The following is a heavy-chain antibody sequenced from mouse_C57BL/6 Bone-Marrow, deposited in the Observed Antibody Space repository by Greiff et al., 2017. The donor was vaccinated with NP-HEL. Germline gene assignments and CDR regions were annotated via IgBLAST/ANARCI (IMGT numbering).Heavy chain of an antibody. CDR2: ISSGGSYT. CDR1: GFTFSSYG. Sequence: EVQRVESGGDLVKPGGSLKLSCAASGFTFSSYGMSWVRQTPDKRLEWVATISSGGSYTYYADTVQGRFTISRAHAKNTLFLQMSSLKSEDTAMYYCAAIYDGYSFAYWGQGTLVTVSA. D-gene: IGHD2-3*01. CDR3: AAIYDGYSFAY. V-gene: IGHV5-6*01. J-gene: IGHJ3*01.